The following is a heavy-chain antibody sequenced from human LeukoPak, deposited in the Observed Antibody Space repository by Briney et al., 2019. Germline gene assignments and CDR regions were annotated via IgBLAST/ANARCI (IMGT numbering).Heavy chain of an antibody. J-gene: IGHJ6*03. CDR2: ISYDGSNK. Sequence: GGSLTLSCTASGFNLSSYAMHGLRQATGKALVWVADISYDGSNKYYADSVKGRFTIPRDNSNNTLYLQINSLRAEDTAVYYCASSTVSSTRHPVRYYMQVWGKGTTVTVSS. V-gene: IGHV3-30*04. D-gene: IGHD2-2*01. CDR1: GFNLSSYA. CDR3: ASSTVSSTRHPVRYYMQV.